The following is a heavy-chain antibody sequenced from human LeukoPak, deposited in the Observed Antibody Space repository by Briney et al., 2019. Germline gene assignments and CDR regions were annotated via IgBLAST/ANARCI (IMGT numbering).Heavy chain of an antibody. Sequence: GASVKVSCKASGYTFTGYYMHWVRQAPGQVLEWMGWINPNSGGTNYAQKFQGGVTMTRDTSISTAYMELSRLRSDDTAVYYCARDHKWELLTGWFDPWGQGTLVTVSS. D-gene: IGHD1-26*01. CDR3: ARDHKWELLTGWFDP. CDR1: GYTFTGYY. V-gene: IGHV1-2*02. J-gene: IGHJ5*02. CDR2: INPNSGGT.